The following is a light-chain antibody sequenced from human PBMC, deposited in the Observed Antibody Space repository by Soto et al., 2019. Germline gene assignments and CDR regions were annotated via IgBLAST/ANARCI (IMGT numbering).Light chain of an antibody. J-gene: IGKJ1*01. CDR3: QQYNNWPPGWT. CDR2: GAS. Sequence: EIFITHSPSTLSLSPGERFTLSFMSIQEVRGSQVAWYQQKPGQAPRLLIYGASTRATGIPARFSGSGSGTEFTLTISSLQSEDFAVYYCQQYNNWPPGWTFGQGTKVDNK. CDR1: QEVRGSQ. V-gene: IGKV3-15*01.